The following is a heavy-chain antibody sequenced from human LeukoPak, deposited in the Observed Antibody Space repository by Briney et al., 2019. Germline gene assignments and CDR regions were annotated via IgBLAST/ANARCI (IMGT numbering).Heavy chain of an antibody. CDR2: MNPNSGNT. CDR1: GYTFTSYD. Sequence: ASVKVSCKASGYTFTSYDINWVRQATGQGLEWMGWMNPNSGNTGYAQKFQGRVTMTRNTSISTAYMELSSLRSEDTAVYYCARDYPDYDILTGYPTGSGALDIWGQGTMVTVSS. V-gene: IGHV1-8*01. J-gene: IGHJ3*02. CDR3: ARDYPDYDILTGYPTGSGALDI. D-gene: IGHD3-9*01.